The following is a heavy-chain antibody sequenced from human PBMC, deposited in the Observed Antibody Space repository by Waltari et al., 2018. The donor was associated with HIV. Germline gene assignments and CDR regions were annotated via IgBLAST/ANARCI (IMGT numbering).Heavy chain of an antibody. V-gene: IGHV3-74*01. D-gene: IGHD2-15*01. CDR2: INSDGSNR. CDR1: GFSVSNHW. Sequence: VQLVESGGGSIKTGGSLRLSCAASGFSVSNHWMDWVRQGPGKGLVWVARINSDGSNRNYADAVKGLFIISRDNARNTVYLQLNSLRVEDTAMYFCARASHYIEFSTFDGDYYFDVWGRGTRVAVSS. CDR3: ARASHYIEFSTFDGDYYFDV. J-gene: IGHJ4*02.